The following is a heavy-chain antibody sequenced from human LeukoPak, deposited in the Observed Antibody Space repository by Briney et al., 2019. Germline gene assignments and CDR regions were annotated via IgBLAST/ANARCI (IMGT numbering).Heavy chain of an antibody. CDR1: GGSISSYH. CDR3: AGDGNSYGPDFDY. Sequence: SETLSLTCTVSGGSISSYHWSWIRQPAGKGLEWIGRININEGPKYNPSLRSRVTMSADTSRNQYSLKLSSVTAADTAVYYCAGDGNSYGPDFDYWGQGTLVTVSS. J-gene: IGHJ4*02. V-gene: IGHV4-4*07. D-gene: IGHD5-18*01. CDR2: ININEGP.